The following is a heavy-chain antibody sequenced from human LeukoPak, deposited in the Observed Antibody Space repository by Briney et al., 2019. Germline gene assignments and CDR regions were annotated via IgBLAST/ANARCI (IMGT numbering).Heavy chain of an antibody. Sequence: PGGSLRLSCAGSGFTFNNAWMSWVRQAPGKGLEWVGRIKSNTDGGTTDFAAPVKGRFSISRDDSKNTLFLQMNSLKTDDTAVYYCTVDWVGYSSVPIDYWGQGTLVTVSS. V-gene: IGHV3-15*01. J-gene: IGHJ4*02. CDR1: GFTFNNAW. CDR2: IKSNTDGGTT. D-gene: IGHD5-18*01. CDR3: TVDWVGYSSVPIDY.